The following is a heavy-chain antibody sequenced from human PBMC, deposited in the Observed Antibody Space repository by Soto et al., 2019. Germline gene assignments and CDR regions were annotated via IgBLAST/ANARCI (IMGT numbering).Heavy chain of an antibody. CDR2: IDYTGNT. CDR3: VRPLGGSSYYFEY. V-gene: IGHV4-39*01. CDR1: GGSISSSSYY. J-gene: IGHJ4*02. D-gene: IGHD3-10*01. Sequence: PSETLSLTCTVSGGSISSSSYYWGCIRQPPGKGLEWIASIDYTGNTFYNPSLTSRVTISVDTSKNQFSLKVTSVTAADTAVYYCVRPLGGSSYYFEYWGQGTLVTVSS.